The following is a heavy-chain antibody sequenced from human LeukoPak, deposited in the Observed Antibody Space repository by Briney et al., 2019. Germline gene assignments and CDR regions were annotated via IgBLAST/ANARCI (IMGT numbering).Heavy chain of an antibody. CDR1: GFNFRDYY. Sequence: PGGSLRLSCAASGFNFRDYYMSWLRQAPGKGLEWISHISGTGKTSKYAESMEGRFIISRDNSIHLLYLQMTSLRAEDTAVYFCARQKFGDYNYMDVWGKGTTVTVSS. CDR3: ARQKFGDYNYMDV. J-gene: IGHJ6*03. V-gene: IGHV3-11*04. CDR2: ISGTGKTS. D-gene: IGHD3-10*01.